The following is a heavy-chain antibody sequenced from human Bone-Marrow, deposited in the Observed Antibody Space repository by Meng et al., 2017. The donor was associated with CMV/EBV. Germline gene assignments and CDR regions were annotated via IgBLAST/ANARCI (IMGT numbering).Heavy chain of an antibody. V-gene: IGHV4-34*01. Sequence: LRLSFPLYGGSFSGYYCSWIRQPPGKGLEWIGEINHSGSSNYNPSLKSRVTISVDTSKNQFSLKLSSVTAADTAVYYCARVYYDCSGYYEDFDYWGQGTLVTVSS. CDR1: GGSFSGYY. CDR2: INHSGSS. D-gene: IGHD3-22*01. J-gene: IGHJ4*02. CDR3: ARVYYDCSGYYEDFDY.